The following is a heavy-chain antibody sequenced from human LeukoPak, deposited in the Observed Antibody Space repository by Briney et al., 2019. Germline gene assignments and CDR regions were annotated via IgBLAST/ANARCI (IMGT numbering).Heavy chain of an antibody. CDR2: ISSSSSYI. Sequence: GGSLRLSCAASGFTFSSYSMNWVRQAPGKGLEWVSSISSSSSYIYYADSVKGRLTISRDNAKNSLYLQMNSLRAEDTAVYYCARDTAQDGYNAERSGNLDYWGQGTLVTVSS. CDR1: GFTFSSYS. V-gene: IGHV3-21*01. CDR3: ARDTAQDGYNAERSGNLDY. J-gene: IGHJ4*02. D-gene: IGHD5-24*01.